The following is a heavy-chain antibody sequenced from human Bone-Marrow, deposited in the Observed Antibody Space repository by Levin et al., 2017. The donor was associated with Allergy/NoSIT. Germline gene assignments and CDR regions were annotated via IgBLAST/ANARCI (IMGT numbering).Heavy chain of an antibody. Sequence: ASVKVSCAASGFTFRKSWMTWVRQAPGKGLGWVANINQDGSETFYVDSVKGRFTISRDNAKNLVFLQMNSLRAEDTALYYCARGGYTWDSWGQGTLVTVSS. V-gene: IGHV3-7*04. CDR1: GFTFRKSW. D-gene: IGHD5-18*01. CDR2: INQDGSET. CDR3: ARGGYTWDS. J-gene: IGHJ4*02.